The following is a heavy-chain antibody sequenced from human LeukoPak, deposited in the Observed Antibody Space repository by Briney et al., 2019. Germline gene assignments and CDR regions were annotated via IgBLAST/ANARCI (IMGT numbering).Heavy chain of an antibody. Sequence: SETLSLTCAVYGGSFSGYYWSWIRQPPGKGLEWIGEINHSGSTNYNPSLKSRVTISVDTSKNQFSLKLSSETAADTAVYYCARGVVDTAMVATFDYWGQGTLVTVSS. V-gene: IGHV4-34*01. CDR3: ARGVVDTAMVATFDY. D-gene: IGHD5-18*01. CDR2: INHSGST. CDR1: GGSFSGYY. J-gene: IGHJ4*02.